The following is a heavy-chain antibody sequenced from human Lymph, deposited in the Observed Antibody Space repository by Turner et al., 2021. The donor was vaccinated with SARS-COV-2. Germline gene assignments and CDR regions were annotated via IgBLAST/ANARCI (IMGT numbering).Heavy chain of an antibody. V-gene: IGHV3-33*01. CDR2: IWYDGSNK. CDR1: GFTFSSYG. J-gene: IGHJ6*02. D-gene: IGHD5-12*01. CDR3: ARVKGYNGYDLRYYYGMDV. Sequence: QVQLVESGGGVVQPGRSLRLSCAASGFTFSSYGMHWVRQAPGKGLEWVAVIWYDGSNKYYADPVKGRFTISRDNSKNTLYLQMNSLRAEDTAVYYCARVKGYNGYDLRYYYGMDVWGQGTTVTVSS.